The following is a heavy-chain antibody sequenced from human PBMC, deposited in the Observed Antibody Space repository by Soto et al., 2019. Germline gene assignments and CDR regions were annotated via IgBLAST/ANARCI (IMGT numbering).Heavy chain of an antibody. CDR1: GFTFSSYA. V-gene: IGHV3-23*01. CDR3: AKASFDSLLWFGELLSPVGY. CDR2: ISGSGGST. J-gene: IGHJ4*02. D-gene: IGHD3-10*01. Sequence: GGSLRLSCAASGFTFSSYAMSWVRQAPGKGLEWVSAISGSGGSTYYANSVKGRFTISRDNSKNTLYLQMNSLRAEDTAVYYCAKASFDSLLWFGELLSPVGYWGQGTLVTVSS.